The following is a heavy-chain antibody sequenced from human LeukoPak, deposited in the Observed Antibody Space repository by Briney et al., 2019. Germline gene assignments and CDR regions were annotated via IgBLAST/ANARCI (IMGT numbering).Heavy chain of an antibody. J-gene: IGHJ4*02. CDR1: GYTLTELS. D-gene: IGHD2-2*01. V-gene: IGHV1-24*01. Sequence: ASVTVSCKVSGYTLTELSMHWVRQAPGKGLEWMGGFDPEDGETIYAQKFQGRVTMTEDTSTDTAYMELSSLRSEDTAVYYYATAGCSSTSCYVGEFDYWGQGTLVTVSS. CDR2: FDPEDGET. CDR3: ATAGCSSTSCYVGEFDY.